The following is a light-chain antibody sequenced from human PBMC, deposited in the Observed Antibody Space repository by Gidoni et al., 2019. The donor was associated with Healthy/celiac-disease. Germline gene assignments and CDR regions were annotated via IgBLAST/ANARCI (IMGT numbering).Light chain of an antibody. CDR2: GAS. J-gene: IGKJ1*01. V-gene: IGKV3-20*01. CDR1: QSVSSSY. CDR3: QQYGSSPRT. Sequence: EIVFTQPPGTLSLSPGERATLSCRASQSVSSSYLAWYQQKPGQAPRPLIYGASSRATGIPDRFSGSGSGTDFTLTISRLEPEDFAVYYCQQYGSSPRTFGQGTKVEIK.